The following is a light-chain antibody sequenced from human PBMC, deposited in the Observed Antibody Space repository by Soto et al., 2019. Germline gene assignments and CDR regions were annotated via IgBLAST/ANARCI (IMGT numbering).Light chain of an antibody. J-gene: IGLJ2*01. CDR2: EVT. CDR1: SSDIGNYNY. V-gene: IGLV2-8*01. Sequence: QSALAQPPSASGSPGQSVTISCTGTSSDIGNYNYGFWYQQHPGKAPKLMIYEVTKRPSGVPDRFSVSKSGNTASLTVSGLQTDDEADYYCSSYAGSNNLVFGGGTKLTVL. CDR3: SSYAGSNNLV.